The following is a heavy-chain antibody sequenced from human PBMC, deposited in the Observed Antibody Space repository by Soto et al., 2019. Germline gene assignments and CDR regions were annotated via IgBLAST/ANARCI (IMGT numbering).Heavy chain of an antibody. CDR1: GFTFSSYG. CDR2: ISYDGSNK. J-gene: IGHJ6*02. Sequence: GGSLRLSCAASGFTFSSYGMHWVRQAPGKGLEWVAVISYDGSNKYYADSVKGRFTISRDNSKNTLYLQMNSLRAEDTAVYYCAKELRKGAIYYYGMDVWGQGTTVTVSS. CDR3: AKELRKGAIYYYGMDV. V-gene: IGHV3-30*18. D-gene: IGHD4-17*01.